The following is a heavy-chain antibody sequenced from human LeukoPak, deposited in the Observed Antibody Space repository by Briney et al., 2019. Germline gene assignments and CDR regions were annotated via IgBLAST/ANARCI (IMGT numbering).Heavy chain of an antibody. CDR3: AKESRGKIAAAGTVIDY. D-gene: IGHD6-13*01. CDR2: IRYDGSNK. V-gene: IGHV3-30*02. J-gene: IGHJ4*02. Sequence: PGGSLRLSCAASGFTLSSYGMHWVRQAPGKGLEWVAVIRYDGSNKYYADSVKGRFTISRDNSKNTLYLQMNSLRAEDTAVYYCAKESRGKIAAAGTVIDYWGQGTLVTVSS. CDR1: GFTLSSYG.